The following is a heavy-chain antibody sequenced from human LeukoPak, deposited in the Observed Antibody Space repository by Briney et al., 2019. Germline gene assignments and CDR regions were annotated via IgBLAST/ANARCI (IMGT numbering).Heavy chain of an antibody. CDR3: AKDGLQWLVPERFDY. CDR2: IYHSGST. Sequence: SETLSLTCTVSGYSISSGYYWGWIRQPPGKGLEWIGSIYHSGSTYYNPSLKSRVTISVDTSKNQFSLKLSSVTAADTAVYYCAKDGLQWLVPERFDYWGQGTLVTVSS. V-gene: IGHV4-38-2*02. CDR1: GYSISSGYY. J-gene: IGHJ4*02. D-gene: IGHD6-19*01.